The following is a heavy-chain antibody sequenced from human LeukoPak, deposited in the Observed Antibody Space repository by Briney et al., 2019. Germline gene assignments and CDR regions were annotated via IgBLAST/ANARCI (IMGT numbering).Heavy chain of an antibody. D-gene: IGHD1-26*01. CDR1: GGSFSGYY. Sequence: SETLSLTCAVYGGSFSGYYWSWIRQPPGKGLEWIGEINHSGSTNYNPSLKSRVTISVDTSKNQFSLKLSSVTPADTAVYYCARRRRIVGATPGAFDIWGQGTMVTVSS. CDR2: INHSGST. V-gene: IGHV4-34*01. J-gene: IGHJ3*02. CDR3: ARRRRIVGATPGAFDI.